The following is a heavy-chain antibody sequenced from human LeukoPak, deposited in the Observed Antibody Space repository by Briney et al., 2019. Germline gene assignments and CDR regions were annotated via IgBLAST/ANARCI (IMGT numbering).Heavy chain of an antibody. CDR1: GFTFSTYG. CDR2: ISGSGDRT. D-gene: IGHD6-13*01. V-gene: IGHV3-23*01. Sequence: GGSLRLSCAASGFTFSTYGMSWVRQAPGKGLEWVSAISGSGDRTYYADSVKGRFTISRDNSKNTLYLQMNSLRVEDTAVYYCAKDLAAAHVYFDYWGQGTLVTVSS. J-gene: IGHJ4*02. CDR3: AKDLAAAHVYFDY.